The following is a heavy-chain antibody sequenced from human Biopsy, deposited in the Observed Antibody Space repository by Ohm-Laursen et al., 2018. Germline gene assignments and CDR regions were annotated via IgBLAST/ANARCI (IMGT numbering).Heavy chain of an antibody. J-gene: IGHJ4*02. Sequence: PSDTLSLTCTVSGDSVSSGSFYWTWIRQSPGQGLEYIGFIYSGGNTNYNPSLKNRVTMSVDTSKNQFYLKLYSVTAADTAVYYCARGRRTSGWPYFDNWGQGALVIVSP. CDR1: GDSVSSGSFY. CDR3: ARGRRTSGWPYFDN. V-gene: IGHV4-61*01. CDR2: IYSGGNT. D-gene: IGHD6-19*01.